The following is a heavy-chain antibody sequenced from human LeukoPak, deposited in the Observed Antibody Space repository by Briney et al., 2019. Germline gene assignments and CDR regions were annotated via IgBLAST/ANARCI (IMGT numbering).Heavy chain of an antibody. J-gene: IGHJ2*01. D-gene: IGHD1-26*01. CDR2: IYYSGST. CDR3: ARGGGSYYRYFDP. Sequence: SETLSLTCTVSGGSVSSGSYYWSWIRQPPGKGLEWIGYIYYSGSTNYNPSLKSRVTISVDTSKNQFSLKLSSVTAADTAVYYCARGGGSYYRYFDPWGRGTLVTVSS. CDR1: GGSVSSGSYY. V-gene: IGHV4-61*01.